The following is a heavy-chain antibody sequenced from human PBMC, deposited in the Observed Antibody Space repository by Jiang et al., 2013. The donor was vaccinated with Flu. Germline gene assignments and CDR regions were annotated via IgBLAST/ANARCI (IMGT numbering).Heavy chain of an antibody. CDR2: SSHTDTAT. V-gene: IGHV3-23*04. Sequence: VQLVESGGGLIQPGGSLRLSCAASGFTFASYAMNWVRQAPGRGLEWVSTSSHTDTATYYADSVKGRFTISRDDSKNTLYLQMNSLRVDDTAIYYCVKHTPPISGYENEDYHRNGMDVWGQGTTVTVSS. J-gene: IGHJ6*02. D-gene: IGHD5-12*01. CDR1: GFTFASYA. CDR3: VKHTPPISGYENEDYHRNGMDV.